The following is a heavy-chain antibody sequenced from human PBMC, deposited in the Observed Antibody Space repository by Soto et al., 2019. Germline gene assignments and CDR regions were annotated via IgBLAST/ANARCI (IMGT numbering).Heavy chain of an antibody. CDR3: ARSDRDWYFDL. J-gene: IGHJ2*01. CDR2: IIPIFGTA. V-gene: IGHV1-69*13. Sequence: EASVKVSCKASGGTFSSYAISWVRQAPGQGLEWMGGIIPIFGTANYAQKFQGRVTITADESTSTAYMELSSLRSEDTAVYYCARSDRDWYFDLWGRGTLVTVSS. CDR1: GGTFSSYA.